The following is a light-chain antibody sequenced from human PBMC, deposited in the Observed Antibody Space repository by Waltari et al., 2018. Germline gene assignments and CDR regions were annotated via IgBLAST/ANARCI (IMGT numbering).Light chain of an antibody. Sequence: DIQLTQSPSSLSASVGDRVTITCQASQPITNYLNWYQKKPGKAPEHLIYDATKLQTGVPSRLSGSQSDTECSFTIVSLQPEDVATYYCQRYDNRPVFAFGRGTKVNVK. CDR2: DAT. CDR1: QPITNY. CDR3: QRYDNRPVFA. J-gene: IGKJ3*01. V-gene: IGKV1-33*01.